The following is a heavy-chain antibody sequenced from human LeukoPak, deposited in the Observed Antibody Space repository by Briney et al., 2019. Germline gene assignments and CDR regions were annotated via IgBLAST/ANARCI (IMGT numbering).Heavy chain of an antibody. D-gene: IGHD3-9*01. CDR2: IYYSGKT. J-gene: IGHJ4*02. CDR3: VKEEMGTFHFEK. CDR1: GGSISSSSYY. V-gene: IGHV4-39*01. Sequence: PSETLSLTCTVSGGSISSSSYYWGWIRQPPGKGLEWIGSIYYSGKTYYNPSLKRRATISVDTSKNQFFLKLSSVTAADTAVYHCVKEEMGTFHFEKWGQGTLVTVSS.